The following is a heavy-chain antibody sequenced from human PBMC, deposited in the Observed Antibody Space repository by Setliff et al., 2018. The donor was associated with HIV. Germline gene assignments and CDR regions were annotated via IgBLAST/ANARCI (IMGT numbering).Heavy chain of an antibody. D-gene: IGHD6-19*01. Sequence: ASVKVSCKASGYTFTAYYLHWVRQAPGQGPEWMAWINPRNGATTYAQEFQGRVTVTRDTSISTVYLDLTRLTSDDTAIYYCVRVAVTGRGLAYWGQGTRVNVSS. CDR3: VRVAVTGRGLAY. CDR1: GYTFTAYY. V-gene: IGHV1-2*02. CDR2: INPRNGAT. J-gene: IGHJ4*02.